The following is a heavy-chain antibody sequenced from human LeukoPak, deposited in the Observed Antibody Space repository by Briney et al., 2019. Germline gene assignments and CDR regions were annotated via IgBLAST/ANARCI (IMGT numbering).Heavy chain of an antibody. CDR2: INPDSGGT. D-gene: IGHD6-13*01. V-gene: IGHV1-2*02. Sequence: ASVKVSCKASVYTFTGYFMHWVRQAPGQGLEWMGWINPDSGGTNYAQKFQGRVTMTRDTSISTGYMELSSLRSDDTAVYYCARVDEGYTSTWYYYWGQGTLVTVSS. CDR1: VYTFTGYF. J-gene: IGHJ4*02. CDR3: ARVDEGYTSTWYYY.